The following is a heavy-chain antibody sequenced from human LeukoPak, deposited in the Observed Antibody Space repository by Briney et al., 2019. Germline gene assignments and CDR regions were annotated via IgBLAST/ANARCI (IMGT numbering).Heavy chain of an antibody. D-gene: IGHD3-22*01. CDR3: ARDLSLVVSNPLDY. Sequence: ASVKVSCKASGYTFTGYYMHWVRQAPGQGLEWMGWINPNSGGTNYAQKFQGRVTMTRDTSISTAYMELSRLRSDDTAVYYCARDLSLVVSNPLDYWGQGTLVTVSS. J-gene: IGHJ4*02. CDR2: INPNSGGT. V-gene: IGHV1-2*02. CDR1: GYTFTGYY.